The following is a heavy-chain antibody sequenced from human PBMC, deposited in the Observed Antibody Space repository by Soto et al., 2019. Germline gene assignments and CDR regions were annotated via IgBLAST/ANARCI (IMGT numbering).Heavy chain of an antibody. J-gene: IGHJ5*02. V-gene: IGHV3-11*06. CDR2: ISPGSRYP. Sequence: QVQLVESGGGLVTPGGSLRLSCASSGFTFSDYYMSWIRQAPGKGLEWLSYISPGSRYPAYADSVKGRFTISRDNARRSLSLQMNSLTLDDTAIYYCVRGGGGGLFDPWGQGSMVTVSS. CDR1: GFTFSDYY. D-gene: IGHD2-15*01. CDR3: VRGGGGGLFDP.